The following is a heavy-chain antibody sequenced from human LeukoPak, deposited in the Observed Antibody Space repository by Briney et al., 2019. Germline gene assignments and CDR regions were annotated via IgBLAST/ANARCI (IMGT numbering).Heavy chain of an antibody. CDR3: ARGGSFVEY. V-gene: IGHV3-48*03. Sequence: GGSLRLSCAASGFTFSNYEMHWVRRAPGKGLEWVSYISSGGSTVYYADSVKGRFTVSRDNAKNSLYQQVSSLRAEDTAVYCCARGGSFVEYWGQGTLVIVSS. CDR1: GFTFSNYE. J-gene: IGHJ4*02. CDR2: ISSGGSTV. D-gene: IGHD3-10*01.